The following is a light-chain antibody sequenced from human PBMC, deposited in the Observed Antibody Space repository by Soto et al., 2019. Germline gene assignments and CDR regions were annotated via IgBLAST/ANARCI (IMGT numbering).Light chain of an antibody. CDR2: EVS. J-gene: IGLJ1*01. CDR3: CSYAGTRTYV. CDR1: SSDVGSDNL. V-gene: IGLV2-23*02. Sequence: QSVLTQPASVSGSPGQSITISCTGTSSDVGSDNLVSWYQQHPGKAPKFMIYEVSKRPSGVSNRFSGSKSGNTASLTISGLQAEDEADYYCCSYAGTRTYVFGTGTKVTVL.